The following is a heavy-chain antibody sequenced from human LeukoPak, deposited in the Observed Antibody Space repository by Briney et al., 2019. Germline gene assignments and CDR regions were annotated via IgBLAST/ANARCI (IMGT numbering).Heavy chain of an antibody. J-gene: IGHJ3*02. Sequence: GGSLRLSCAASGFTFSNYWMHWVRQAPGKGLVWVSRVNSDGSSTIYADSVKGRFTISRDNAKNTLYLQMNSLRAEDTAVYYCAKDLRQWLVLDAFDIWGQGTMVTVSS. CDR3: AKDLRQWLVLDAFDI. CDR1: GFTFSNYW. D-gene: IGHD6-19*01. CDR2: VNSDGSST. V-gene: IGHV3-74*01.